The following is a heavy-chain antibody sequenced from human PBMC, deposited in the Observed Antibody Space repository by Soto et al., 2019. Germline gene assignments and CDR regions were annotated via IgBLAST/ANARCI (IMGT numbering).Heavy chain of an antibody. D-gene: IGHD2-15*01. Sequence: GGSLRLSCAASGFTFSSYGMHWVRQAPGKGLEWVAVIWYDGSNKYYADSVKGRFTISRDNSKNTLYLQMNSLRAEDTAVYYCARDPILLRRINSLYYYYYYGMDVWGQGTTVTVSS. J-gene: IGHJ6*02. CDR2: IWYDGSNK. V-gene: IGHV3-33*01. CDR3: ARDPILLRRINSLYYYYYYGMDV. CDR1: GFTFSSYG.